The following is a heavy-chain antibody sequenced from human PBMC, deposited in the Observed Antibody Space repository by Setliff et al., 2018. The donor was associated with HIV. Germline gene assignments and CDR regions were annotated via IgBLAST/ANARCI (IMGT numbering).Heavy chain of an antibody. J-gene: IGHJ6*03. CDR3: AREYYRSGGYYSRWKYYYMDV. Sequence: SETLSLTCTVSGDSSSNDYWTWVRQPPGKGLEWIGNIHTSGTTKYNPSLNSRVTISVDMSKSQFSLRLSSVTAADTAMYYCAREYYRSGGYYSRWKYYYMDVWGKGTTVTVSS. D-gene: IGHD2-15*01. V-gene: IGHV4-4*08. CDR1: GDSSSNDY. CDR2: IHTSGTT.